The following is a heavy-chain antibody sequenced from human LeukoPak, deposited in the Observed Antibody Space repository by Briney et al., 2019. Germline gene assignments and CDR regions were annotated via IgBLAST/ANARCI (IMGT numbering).Heavy chain of an antibody. J-gene: IGHJ1*01. D-gene: IGHD3-22*01. CDR1: GFPFSTYS. CDR3: ARDEYYYDSSGYKGYFQH. V-gene: IGHV3-48*04. Sequence: GGSLRLSCVTSGFPFSTYSMNWVRQAPGKGLEWVSYISSSSSTIYYADSVKGRFTISRDNAKNSLYLQMNSLRAEDTAVYYCARDEYYYDSSGYKGYFQHWGQGTLVTVSS. CDR2: ISSSSSTI.